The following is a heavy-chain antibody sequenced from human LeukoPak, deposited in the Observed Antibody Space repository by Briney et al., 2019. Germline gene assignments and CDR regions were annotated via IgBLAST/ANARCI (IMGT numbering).Heavy chain of an antibody. CDR2: IYHSRST. V-gene: IGHV4-30-2*01. CDR1: GGSISIVGYS. D-gene: IGHD5-12*01. Sequence: SETLSLTCAVSGGSISIVGYSWSWIRQPPGQGLEWIGYIYHSRSTYYNPSLKSRVTISVDRSKNQFSLNLSSVTAADTAVYYCAGAPTSGVATSFDYWGQGTPVTVSS. J-gene: IGHJ4*02. CDR3: AGAPTSGVATSFDY.